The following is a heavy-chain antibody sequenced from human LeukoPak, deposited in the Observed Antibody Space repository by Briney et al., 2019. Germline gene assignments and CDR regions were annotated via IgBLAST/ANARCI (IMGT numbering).Heavy chain of an antibody. V-gene: IGHV4-34*01. J-gene: IGHJ4*02. CDR3: ARDQRQWLALYYFDY. D-gene: IGHD6-19*01. CDR2: INHSGST. Sequence: SETLSLTCAVYGGSFSVYYWSWIRQPPGKGLEWIGEINHSGSTNYNPSLKSRVTISVDTSKNQFSLKLSSVTAADTAVYYCARDQRQWLALYYFDYWGQGTLVTVSS. CDR1: GGSFSVYY.